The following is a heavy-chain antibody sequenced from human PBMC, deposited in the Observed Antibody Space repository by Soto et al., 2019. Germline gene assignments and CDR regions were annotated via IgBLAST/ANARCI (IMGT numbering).Heavy chain of an antibody. J-gene: IGHJ4*02. CDR2: ISYDGSNK. CDR1: GFTFSSYA. CDR3: ASAPTTVVTPYYFDY. D-gene: IGHD4-17*01. V-gene: IGHV3-30-3*01. Sequence: QVQLVESGGGVVQPGRSLRLSCAASGFTFSSYAMHWVRQAPGKGLEWVAVISYDGSNKYYADSVKGRFTISRDNSKNTLYLQMNSLRAEDTAVYYCASAPTTVVTPYYFDYWGQGILVTVSS.